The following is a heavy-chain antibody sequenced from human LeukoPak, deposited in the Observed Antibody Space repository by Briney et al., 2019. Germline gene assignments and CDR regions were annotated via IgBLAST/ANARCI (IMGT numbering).Heavy chain of an antibody. Sequence: GGSLRLSCAASGFTFSSYAMHWVRQAPGKGLEWVAVISYDGSNKYYADSVKGRFTISRDNSKNTLYLQMNSLRAEDTAVYYCAKDPDSSSWYEWYFQHWGQGTLVTVSS. J-gene: IGHJ1*01. CDR2: ISYDGSNK. CDR3: AKDPDSSSWYEWYFQH. V-gene: IGHV3-30*04. CDR1: GFTFSSYA. D-gene: IGHD6-13*01.